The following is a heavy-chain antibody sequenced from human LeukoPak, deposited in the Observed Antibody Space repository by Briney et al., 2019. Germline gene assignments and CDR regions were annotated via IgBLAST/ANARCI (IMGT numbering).Heavy chain of an antibody. CDR1: GGTFSSYA. CDR2: IIPIFGTA. J-gene: IGHJ4*02. D-gene: IGHD6-13*01. CDR3: ARDQPRISAAGTLDY. Sequence: SVKVSCKASGGTFSSYAISWLRQAPGQGLEWMGVIIPIFGTANYAQKFQGRVKITADESTSTDYMELSSLRSEETAVYYCARDQPRISAAGTLDYWGQGTLVTVSS. V-gene: IGHV1-69*01.